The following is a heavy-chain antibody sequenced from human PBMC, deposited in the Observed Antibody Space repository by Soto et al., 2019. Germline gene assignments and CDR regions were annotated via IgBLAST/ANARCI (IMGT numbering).Heavy chain of an antibody. CDR1: GFTFSSYA. CDR3: AKIRSSGNNYF. D-gene: IGHD1-1*01. V-gene: IGHV3-23*01. J-gene: IGHJ4*02. Sequence: GGSLRRSFAASGFTFSSYAMSWVRQAPGKGLEWVSAISGSGGSTYYAYSVKGRFTISRDNSKKTLYLQRNSLRAEDTAVYYCAKIRSSGNNYFWGQVNLVTVCS. CDR2: ISGSGGST.